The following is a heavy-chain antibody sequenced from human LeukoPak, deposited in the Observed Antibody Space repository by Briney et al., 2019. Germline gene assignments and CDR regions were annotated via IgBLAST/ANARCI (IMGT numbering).Heavy chain of an antibody. CDR1: GGSFSVYY. D-gene: IGHD4-17*01. J-gene: IGHJ4*02. CDR2: INDSGRT. V-gene: IGHV4-34*01. CDR3: ARMSPRLRRLTMTTTKGFDY. Sequence: SETLSLTCAAYGGSFSVYYWSWIRQPPGKGLEWIGEINDSGRTNYNPSLKSRVTISVDTSKNQFSLKLSSVTAADTAVYYCARMSPRLRRLTMTTTKGFDYWGQGTLVTVSS.